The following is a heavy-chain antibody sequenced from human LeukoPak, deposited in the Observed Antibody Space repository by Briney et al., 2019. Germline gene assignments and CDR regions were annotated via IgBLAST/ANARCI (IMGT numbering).Heavy chain of an antibody. CDR1: GFTISRYG. Sequence: PGGSLRLSCTASGFTISRYGMSWVRQAPGKGLEWVSYISSSGSTIYYADSVKGRFTISKDNAKNSLYLQMNSLRAEDTAVYYCARDQGYYDFWSGYYGAGAFDIWGQGTMVTVSS. D-gene: IGHD3-3*01. CDR2: ISSSGSTI. V-gene: IGHV3-48*03. CDR3: ARDQGYYDFWSGYYGAGAFDI. J-gene: IGHJ3*02.